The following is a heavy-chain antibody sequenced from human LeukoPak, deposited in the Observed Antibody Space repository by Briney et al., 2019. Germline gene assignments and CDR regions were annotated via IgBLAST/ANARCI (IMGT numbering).Heavy chain of an antibody. D-gene: IGHD1-26*01. V-gene: IGHV3-23*01. Sequence: PGGSLRLSCAASGFTFSGYSMSWVRQAPGKGLEWVSVIGGSGETTFYADSVKGRFTISRDNSKNTLYVQINSLRAEDTAVYYCARKRSGNYPLDYWGQGTLVTVSS. CDR1: GFTFSGYS. CDR2: IGGSGETT. CDR3: ARKRSGNYPLDY. J-gene: IGHJ4*02.